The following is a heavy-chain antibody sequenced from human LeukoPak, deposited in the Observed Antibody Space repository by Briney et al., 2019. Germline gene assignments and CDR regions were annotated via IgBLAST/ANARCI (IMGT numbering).Heavy chain of an antibody. J-gene: IGHJ4*02. V-gene: IGHV3-7*01. CDR2: INHNGNVN. Sequence: GSLRLSCAASGFTFSSYWMNWARQAPGKGLEWVASINHNGNVNYYVDSVKGRFTISRDNAKNSLYLQMSNLRAEDTAVYYCARGGRPDYWGQGTLVTVSS. CDR1: GFTFSSYW. D-gene: IGHD3-10*01. CDR3: ARGGRPDY.